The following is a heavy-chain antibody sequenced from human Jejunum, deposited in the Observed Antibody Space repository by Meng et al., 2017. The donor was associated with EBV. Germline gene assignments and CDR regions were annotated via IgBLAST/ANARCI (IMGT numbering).Heavy chain of an antibody. CDR1: GCILGVYY. V-gene: IGHV1-2*06. CDR3: ARDFYSYDSSGYSFDY. CDR2: FNGDSGDT. J-gene: IGHJ4*02. D-gene: IGHD3-22*01. Sequence: VSRKASGCILGVYYMHWVRQAPGQGLEWVGRFNGDSGDTTYAQKFQGRVTLTRDTSISTAYMELSRLTSDDTAVYYCARDFYSYDSSGYSFDYWGQGTLVTVSS.